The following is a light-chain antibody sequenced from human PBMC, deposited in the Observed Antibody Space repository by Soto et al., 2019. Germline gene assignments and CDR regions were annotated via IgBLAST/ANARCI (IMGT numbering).Light chain of an antibody. J-gene: IGLJ1*01. V-gene: IGLV2-8*01. CDR1: SSDVGGYDY. Sequence: QSAPTQPPSASGSPGQSVTISCTGTSSDVGGYDYVSWYQQHPGKAPNLMIYEVSKRPSGVPDRFSGSKSGNTASLTVSGLQAEDEADYYCSSYAGSNNVFGTGTKLTVL. CDR3: SSYAGSNNV. CDR2: EVS.